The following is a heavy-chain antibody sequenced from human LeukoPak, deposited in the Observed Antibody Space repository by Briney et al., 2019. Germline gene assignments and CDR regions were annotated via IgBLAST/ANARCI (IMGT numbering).Heavy chain of an antibody. V-gene: IGHV4-31*03. D-gene: IGHD2-21*02. CDR3: ARVGAMYCGGDCYYVDY. Sequence: SETLSLTCSVSGDSISSGGYYWSWMRQHPGKGLEWVGYIYYSGSTYYNPSLKSRITISVDTSKNQFSLKLSSVTAADTAVYYCARVGAMYCGGDCYYVDYWGQGTLVTVSS. CDR1: GDSISSGGYY. CDR2: IYYSGST. J-gene: IGHJ4*02.